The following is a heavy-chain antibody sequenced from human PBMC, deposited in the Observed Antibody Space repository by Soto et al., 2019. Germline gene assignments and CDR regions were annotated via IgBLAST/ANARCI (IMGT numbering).Heavy chain of an antibody. D-gene: IGHD3-10*01. CDR1: GDTFKNCV. V-gene: IGHV1-69*01. CDR2: IIPLFGTT. CDR3: AAELGFGKLSVV. Sequence: QVQVVQSGVEVRRPGSSVKVSCKASGDTFKNCVISWVRQAPGQGLEWMGGIIPLFGTTDFAQRFQGRLTITTDESTTTAYMELSRLRSEDTATYYWAAELGFGKLSVVWGQGPTVIVSS. J-gene: IGHJ6*02.